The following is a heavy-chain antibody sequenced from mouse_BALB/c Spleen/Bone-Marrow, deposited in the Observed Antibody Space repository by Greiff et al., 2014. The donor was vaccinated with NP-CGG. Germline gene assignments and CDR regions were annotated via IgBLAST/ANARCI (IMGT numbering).Heavy chain of an antibody. V-gene: IGHV1S81*02. D-gene: IGHD2-3*01. CDR1: GYTFTSYW. Sequence: VQLQQSGAELVKPGASVKLSCKASGYTFTSYWMQWVKQRLGQGLEGFGEIIPSNGRTNYNEKFKSKATLTVGKSSNTAYMQLSSLTSEDSTVYYCARWLLQYFDVWGAGTTVTVSS. CDR2: IIPSNGRT. J-gene: IGHJ1*01. CDR3: ARWLLQYFDV.